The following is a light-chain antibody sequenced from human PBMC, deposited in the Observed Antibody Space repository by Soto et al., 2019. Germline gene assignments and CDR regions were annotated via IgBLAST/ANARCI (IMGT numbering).Light chain of an antibody. J-gene: IGKJ4*01. CDR2: AVS. Sequence: DIQMTQSPSSLSASVGDRVTITCRASQSISSSLNWYQHKPGKAPKLLISAVSTLQSGVPSRFSGSGSGTDFTLTISSLQPEDFATYYCQQSYSTPLTFGGGTKVEIK. CDR1: QSISSS. V-gene: IGKV1-39*01. CDR3: QQSYSTPLT.